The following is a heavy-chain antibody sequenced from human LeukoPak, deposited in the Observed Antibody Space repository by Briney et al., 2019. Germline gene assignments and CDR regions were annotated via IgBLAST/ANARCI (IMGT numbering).Heavy chain of an antibody. V-gene: IGHV4-59*08. J-gene: IGHJ6*03. CDR3: ARRYLPGSRCVASCI. CDR1: GDSISNYY. CDR2: VYYNGST. Sequence: SETLSLTCTVSGDSISNYYWSWIRQPPGKELEWIGHVYYNGSTNYNPSLTGRLTISVDTSKNQFSLNLSSVTAADTAVYYCARRYLPGSRCVASCIWGKGIMVT. D-gene: IGHD3-22*01.